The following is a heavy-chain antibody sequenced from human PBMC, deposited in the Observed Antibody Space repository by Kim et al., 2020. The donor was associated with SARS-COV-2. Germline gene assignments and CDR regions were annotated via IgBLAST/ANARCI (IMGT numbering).Heavy chain of an antibody. D-gene: IGHD3-3*01. J-gene: IGHJ4*02. CDR3: ARGVESDY. CDR1: GFTFSTYT. CDR2: IRSSGSYI. V-gene: IGHV3-21*01. Sequence: GGSLRLSCAASGFTFSTYTMNWVRQAPGKGLEWVSYIRSSGSYIYYADSVKGRFTISRDNAKNSVYLQMNSLRAEDTAVYYFARGVESDYWGQGTLVTVSS.